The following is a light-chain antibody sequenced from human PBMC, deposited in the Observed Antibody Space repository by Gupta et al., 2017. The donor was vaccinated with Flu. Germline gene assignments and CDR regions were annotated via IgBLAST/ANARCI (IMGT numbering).Light chain of an antibody. CDR1: GSDVGAYNY. CDR2: EVS. CDR3: SSYTSSITLI. J-gene: IGLJ2*01. V-gene: IGLV2-14*01. Sequence: TGSDVGAYNYVAWYQQHPGKAPKLIISEVSKRPSGVSYRFSGSQSGNTASLTISGLQPEDEADYYCSSYTSSITLIFGGGTKLTVL.